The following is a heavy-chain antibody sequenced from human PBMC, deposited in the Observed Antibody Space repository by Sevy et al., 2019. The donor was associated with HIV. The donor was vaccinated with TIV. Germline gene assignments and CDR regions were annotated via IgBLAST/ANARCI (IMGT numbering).Heavy chain of an antibody. Sequence: GGSLRLSFAASGFTFTDYSMTWVRQAPGKGLEWVSSISSSGNYIYYADSVKGRFSISRDNAKNSLFLQMNSLRAEDTAVYYWARSWELLEFFDFWGQGTLVTVSS. CDR2: ISSSGNYI. CDR3: ARSWELLEFFDF. J-gene: IGHJ4*02. D-gene: IGHD1-26*01. CDR1: GFTFTDYS. V-gene: IGHV3-21*06.